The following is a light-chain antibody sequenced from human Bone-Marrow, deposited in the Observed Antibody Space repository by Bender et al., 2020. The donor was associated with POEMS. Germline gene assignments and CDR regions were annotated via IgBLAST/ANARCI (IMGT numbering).Light chain of an antibody. Sequence: ISCSRSSSNVDANTINWYQQLPGRAPKLLIYDNDKRPSGVPDRFSSSTSGTSASLAISGLQSEDEADYHCAAWDDSLTGWVFGGGTKLTVL. CDR1: SSNVDANT. V-gene: IGLV1-44*01. CDR2: DND. J-gene: IGLJ3*02. CDR3: AAWDDSLTGWV.